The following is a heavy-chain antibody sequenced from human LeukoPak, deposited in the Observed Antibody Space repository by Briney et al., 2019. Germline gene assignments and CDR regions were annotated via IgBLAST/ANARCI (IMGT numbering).Heavy chain of an antibody. CDR2: IRYDGSNK. D-gene: IGHD3-22*01. J-gene: IGHJ4*02. Sequence: GGSLRLSCAASGFTFSSYGMHWVRQAPGKGLEWVAFIRYDGSNKYYADSVKGRFTISRDNSKNTLYLQMNSLRAEDTAVYYCARGYDSSGYYLGEYWGQGTLVTVSS. CDR3: ARGYDSSGYYLGEY. V-gene: IGHV3-30*02. CDR1: GFTFSSYG.